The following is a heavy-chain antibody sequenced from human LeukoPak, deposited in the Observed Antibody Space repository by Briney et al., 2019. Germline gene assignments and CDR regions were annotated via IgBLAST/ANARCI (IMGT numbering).Heavy chain of an antibody. CDR2: INHSGST. D-gene: IGHD6-19*01. V-gene: IGHV4-34*01. Sequence: SETLSLTCAVYGGSFSGYYWSWIRQPPGKELEWIGEINHSGSTNYNPSLKSRVTISVDMSKNQFSLKLSSVTAADTAVYYCARRLAVASPGYYGLDVWGKGTTVTVSS. CDR3: ARRLAVASPGYYGLDV. J-gene: IGHJ6*04. CDR1: GGSFSGYY.